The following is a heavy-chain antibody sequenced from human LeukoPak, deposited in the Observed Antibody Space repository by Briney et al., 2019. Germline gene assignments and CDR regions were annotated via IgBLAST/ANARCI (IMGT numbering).Heavy chain of an antibody. J-gene: IGHJ4*02. CDR1: GGSFSGYY. V-gene: IGHV4-34*01. CDR3: ARQKYSSSWYTFDY. CDR2: INHSGST. D-gene: IGHD6-13*01. Sequence: SETLSLTCAVYGGSFSGYYWSWIRQPPGKGLGWIGEINHSGSTNYNPSLKSRVTISVDTSKNQFSLKLSSVTAADTAVYYCARQKYSSSWYTFDYWGQGTLVTVSS.